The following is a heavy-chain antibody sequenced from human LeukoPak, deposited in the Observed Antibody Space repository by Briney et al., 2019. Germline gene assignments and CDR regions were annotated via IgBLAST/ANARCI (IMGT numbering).Heavy chain of an antibody. CDR2: IYYSGST. D-gene: IGHD4-11*01. CDR1: SGSISSGDYY. J-gene: IGHJ4*02. CDR3: ARHDYSNYSFDY. Sequence: PSQTLSLTCTVSSGSISSGDYYWSWIRQPPGKGLEWIGYIYYSGSTYYNPSLKSRVTISVDTSMNQFSLKLSSVTAADTAVYYCARHDYSNYSFDYWGQGTLVTVSS. V-gene: IGHV4-30-4*01.